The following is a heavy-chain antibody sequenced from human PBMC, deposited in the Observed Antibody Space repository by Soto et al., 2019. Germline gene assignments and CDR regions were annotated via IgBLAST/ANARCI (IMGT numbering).Heavy chain of an antibody. CDR2: ISSGGSII. CDR3: AIDYGYFDY. V-gene: IGHV3-11*01. CDR1: GFTFSDYF. J-gene: IGHJ4*02. D-gene: IGHD4-17*01. Sequence: PGGSLRLSCAASGFTFSDYFMSCIRQAPGKGLEWVSYISSGGSIIYYADSVKGRVTISRDNAKNSLYLQMNSLRAEDTAVYYCAIDYGYFDYWGQGTLVTVSS.